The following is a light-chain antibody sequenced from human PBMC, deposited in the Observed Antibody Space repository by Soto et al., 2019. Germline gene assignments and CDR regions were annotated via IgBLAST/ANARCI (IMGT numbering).Light chain of an antibody. CDR3: SSYTSSSTRV. Sequence: QSVLTQPASVSGSPGQSITISCTGTSSDVGAYDFVSWYQQHPDKAPKLMIYEVSNRPSGVSNRFSGSKSVNTATLTISGPQAEDEADYYYSSYTSSSTRVFGSGTKVTVL. V-gene: IGLV2-14*03. J-gene: IGLJ1*01. CDR1: SSDVGAYDF. CDR2: EVS.